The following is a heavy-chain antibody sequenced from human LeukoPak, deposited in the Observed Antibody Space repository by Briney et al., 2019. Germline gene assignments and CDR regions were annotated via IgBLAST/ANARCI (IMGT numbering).Heavy chain of an antibody. CDR2: ISSSGSTI. Sequence: GGALRLSCAASGFTFSRYEMNWLRQAPGKGLDGVSYISSSGSTIYYADSVKGRFTISRDNAKNSLYLQMNSRRAEDTAVYYCASVLRFLDEEADPDAFDIWGQGTMVTVSS. V-gene: IGHV3-48*03. CDR1: GFTFSRYE. CDR3: ASVLRFLDEEADPDAFDI. D-gene: IGHD3-3*01. J-gene: IGHJ3*02.